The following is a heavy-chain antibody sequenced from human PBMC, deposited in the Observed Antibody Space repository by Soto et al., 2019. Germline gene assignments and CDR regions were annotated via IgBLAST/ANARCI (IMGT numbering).Heavy chain of an antibody. CDR1: GFTFSSYG. CDR3: AKDQIVTTRTIFHPPGYYGMDV. J-gene: IGHJ6*02. CDR2: ISYDGSNK. Sequence: GGSLRLSCAASGFTFSSYGMHWVRQAPGKGLEWVAVISYDGSNKYYADSVKGRFTISRDNSKNTLYLQMNSLRAEDTAVYYCAKDQIVTTRTIFHPPGYYGMDVWGQGTTVTVSS. V-gene: IGHV3-30*18. D-gene: IGHD1-1*01.